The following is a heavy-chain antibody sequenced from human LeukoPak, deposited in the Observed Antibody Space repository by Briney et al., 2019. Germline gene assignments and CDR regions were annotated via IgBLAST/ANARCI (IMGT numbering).Heavy chain of an antibody. Sequence: XXXXWIRXXXGKGLEWIGYIYHSGSTNYNPSLKSRVTISVDTSKNQFSLKLSSVTAADTAVYYCARGGGYASPIGYWGQGALVTVSS. CDR3: ARGGGYASPIGY. CDR2: IYHSGST. D-gene: IGHD5-12*01. J-gene: IGHJ4*02. CDR1: XX. V-gene: IGHV4-59*01.